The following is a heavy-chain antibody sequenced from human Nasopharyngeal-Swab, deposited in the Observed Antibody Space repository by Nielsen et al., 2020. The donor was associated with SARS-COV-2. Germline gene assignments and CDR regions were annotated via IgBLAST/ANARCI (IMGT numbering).Heavy chain of an antibody. D-gene: IGHD1-26*01. Sequence: GECLKISCAGSGFTFNTYSMIWVSQVPGEGLEWVSSISGSGSYVYYADSVKGRFTISKDSAKNSLYLQMNSLRADDTAVYFCARIAGRGSIYYYYMDVWGTGTTVTVSS. CDR2: ISGSGSYV. J-gene: IGHJ6*03. CDR3: ARIAGRGSIYYYYMDV. V-gene: IGHV3-21*01. CDR1: GFTFNTYS.